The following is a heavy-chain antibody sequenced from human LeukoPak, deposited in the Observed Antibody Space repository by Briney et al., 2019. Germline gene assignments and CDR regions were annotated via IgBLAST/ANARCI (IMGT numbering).Heavy chain of an antibody. CDR3: ARGASSYYDILTGWDWFDP. CDR1: GFTFRNYA. V-gene: IGHV3-30-3*01. D-gene: IGHD3-9*01. CDR2: ISYAGSNK. J-gene: IGHJ5*02. Sequence: GGSLRLSCAASGFTFRNYAMHWVRQAPGKGLEWVAVISYAGSNKYYADSVKGRFTISRDNSKNTLYLQMDSLRAEDTAVYYCARGASSYYDILTGWDWFDPWGQGTLVTVSS.